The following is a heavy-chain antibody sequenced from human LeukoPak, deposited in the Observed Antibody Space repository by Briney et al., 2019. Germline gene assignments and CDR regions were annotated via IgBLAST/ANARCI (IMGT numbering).Heavy chain of an antibody. J-gene: IGHJ6*02. CDR1: GGSISSSNW. D-gene: IGHD6-25*01. CDR2: IYHSGST. Sequence: PSGTLSLTCAVSGGSISSSNWWSWVRQPPGKGLEWIGEIYHSGSTNYNPSLKSRVTISVDKSKNQFSLKLSSVTAADTAVYYCARDQRVPDYYYGMDVWGQGTTVTVSS. CDR3: ARDQRVPDYYYGMDV. V-gene: IGHV4-4*02.